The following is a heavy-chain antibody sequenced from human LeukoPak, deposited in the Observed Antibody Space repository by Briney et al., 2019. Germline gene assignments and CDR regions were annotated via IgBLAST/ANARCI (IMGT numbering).Heavy chain of an antibody. V-gene: IGHV3-23*01. J-gene: IGHJ5*02. D-gene: IGHD4-11*01. CDR2: ISGRGGRT. CDR1: GFTLSSYD. Sequence: GGSLRLSCAASGFTLSSYDMSWVRQAPGKGLAWVSAISGRGGRTYYGDSVKGRFTISRDDPKNTLYLQTNSLRAEDTAVYYCANNDYNNPEAWGQGTLVTVSS. CDR3: ANNDYNNPEA.